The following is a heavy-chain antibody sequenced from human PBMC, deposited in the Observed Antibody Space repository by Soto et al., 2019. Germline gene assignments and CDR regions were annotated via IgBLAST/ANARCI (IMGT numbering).Heavy chain of an antibody. J-gene: IGHJ4*02. CDR3: ARDFLEWSPGDY. D-gene: IGHD3-3*01. V-gene: IGHV3-30-3*01. CDR2: ISYDGSNK. Sequence: GGSLRLSCAASGFTFSSYAMHWVRQAPGKGLEWVAVISYDGSNKYYADSVKGRFTISRDNSKNTLYLQMNSLRAEDTAVYYCARDFLEWSPGDYWGQGTLVSVSA. CDR1: GFTFSSYA.